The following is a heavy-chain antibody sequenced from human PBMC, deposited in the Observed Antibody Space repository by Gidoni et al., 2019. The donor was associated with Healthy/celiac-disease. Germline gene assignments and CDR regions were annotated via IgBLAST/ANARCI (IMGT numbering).Heavy chain of an antibody. CDR2: IYYSGST. Sequence: QVQLQESGPGLVKPSETLSLTCTVSGGSISSYYWSWIRQPPGKGLEWIGYIYYSGSTNYNPSLKSRVTISVDTSKNQFSLKLSSVTAADTAVYYCARVGWELLEIDRWGQGTLVTVSS. CDR1: GGSISSYY. CDR3: ARVGWELLEIDR. V-gene: IGHV4-59*01. J-gene: IGHJ5*02. D-gene: IGHD1-26*01.